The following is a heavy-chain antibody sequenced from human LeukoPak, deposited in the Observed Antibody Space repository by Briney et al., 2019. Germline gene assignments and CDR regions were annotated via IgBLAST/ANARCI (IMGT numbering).Heavy chain of an antibody. CDR2: IIPILGIA. V-gene: IGHV1-69*04. Sequence: ASVKVSCKASGGTFSSYAISWVRQAPGQGLEWMGRIIPILGIANYAQKFQGRVTITADKSTSTAYMELSSPRPEDTAVYYCARDGRGYSYGLNDYWGQGTLVTVSS. D-gene: IGHD5-18*01. J-gene: IGHJ4*02. CDR3: ARDGRGYSYGLNDY. CDR1: GGTFSSYA.